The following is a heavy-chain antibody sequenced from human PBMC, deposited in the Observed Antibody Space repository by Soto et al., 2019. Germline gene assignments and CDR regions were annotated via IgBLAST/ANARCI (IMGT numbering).Heavy chain of an antibody. D-gene: IGHD3-10*01. CDR2: INPSGGST. CDR1: GYTFTSYY. Sequence: ASVKVSCKASGYTFTSYYMHWVRQAPGQGLEWMGIINPSGGSTSYAQKFQGRVTMTRDTSVYYCARARLEGFLNHYYYYMDVWGKGTTVTVSS. CDR3: V. J-gene: IGHJ6*03. V-gene: IGHV1-46*01.